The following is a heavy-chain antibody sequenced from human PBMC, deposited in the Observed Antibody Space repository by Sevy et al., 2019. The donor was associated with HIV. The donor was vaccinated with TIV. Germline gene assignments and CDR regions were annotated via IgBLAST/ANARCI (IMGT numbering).Heavy chain of an antibody. D-gene: IGHD3-22*01. Sequence: GESLKISCKGSGYSFTSYWIGWVRQMPGKGLEWMGIIYPGDSDTRYSPSFQGQVTISADKSISTAYLQWSSLKASDTAMYYCARLTLKGYYTASDSSGYPDAFDIWGQGTMVTVSS. CDR2: IYPGDSDT. V-gene: IGHV5-51*01. J-gene: IGHJ3*02. CDR1: GYSFTSYW. CDR3: ARLTLKGYYTASDSSGYPDAFDI.